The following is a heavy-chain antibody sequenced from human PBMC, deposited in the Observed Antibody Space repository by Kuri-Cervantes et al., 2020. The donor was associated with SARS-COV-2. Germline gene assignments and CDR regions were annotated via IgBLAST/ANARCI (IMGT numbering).Heavy chain of an antibody. CDR2: IIPIFGTA. Sequence: SVKVSCKASGGTFSSYAISWVRQAPGQGLEWMGGIIPIFGTANYAQKFQGRVTMTTDTSTNTAYMEVSSLSFEDTAIYYCARDSGDWNPDGLDIWGQGTMVTVSS. CDR1: GGTFSSYA. CDR3: ARDSGDWNPDGLDI. J-gene: IGHJ3*02. D-gene: IGHD1-1*01. V-gene: IGHV1-69*05.